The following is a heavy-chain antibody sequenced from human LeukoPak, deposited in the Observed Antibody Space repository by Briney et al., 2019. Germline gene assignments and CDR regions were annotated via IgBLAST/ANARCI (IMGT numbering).Heavy chain of an antibody. D-gene: IGHD3-10*01. CDR1: GYTFTSYY. V-gene: IGHV1-46*01. J-gene: IGHJ6*02. CDR2: INPSGGST. Sequence: ASVKVSCKASGYTFTSYYMHWVRQAPGQGLEWMGIINPSGGSTSYAQKFQGRVTMTRDTSTSTVYMELSSLRSEDTAVYYCARDQVLLWFGEVPPLYGMDVWGQGTTVTVS. CDR3: ARDQVLLWFGEVPPLYGMDV.